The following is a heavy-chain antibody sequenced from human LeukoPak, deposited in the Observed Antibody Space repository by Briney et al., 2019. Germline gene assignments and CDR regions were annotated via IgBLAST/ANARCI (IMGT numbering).Heavy chain of an antibody. CDR3: AKDLVVVPAVNFDY. D-gene: IGHD2-2*01. J-gene: IGHJ4*02. V-gene: IGHV3-23*01. Sequence: PGGSLRLSCAASGFTFSSYAMRWVRQAPGKGLEWVSAISGSGGSTYYADSVKGRFTISRDNYKNTLYLQMNSLRAEDMAVYYCAKDLVVVPAVNFDYWGQGTLVTVSS. CDR1: GFTFSSYA. CDR2: ISGSGGST.